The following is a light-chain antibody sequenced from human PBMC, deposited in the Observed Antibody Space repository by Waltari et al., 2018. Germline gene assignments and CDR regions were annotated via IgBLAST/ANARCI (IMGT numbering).Light chain of an antibody. CDR2: NDN. J-gene: IGLJ3*02. V-gene: IGLV1-44*01. CDR3: AVWDDSLGGV. CDR1: NSNIGRNY. Sequence: QSVLTQPPSVSGTPGQRVTISRSGSNSNIGRNYVNWYQQLPGTAPKLLIYNDNQGPSGVPDRFSASKSGTSASLAITGLQSEDEAYYYCAVWDDSLGGVFGGGTKVTVL.